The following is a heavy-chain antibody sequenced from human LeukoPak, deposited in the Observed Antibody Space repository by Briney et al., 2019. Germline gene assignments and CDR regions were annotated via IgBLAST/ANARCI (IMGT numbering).Heavy chain of an antibody. CDR3: ARYGSGSYSIDY. CDR2: IYYSGST. V-gene: IGHV4-59*12. D-gene: IGHD3-10*01. CDR1: GGSISSYY. Sequence: SETLSLTCTVSGGSISSYYWSWIRQPPGKGLEWIGYIYYSGSTNYNPSLKSRVTISVDKSKNQFSLKLSSVTAADTAVYYCARYGSGSYSIDYWGQGTLVTVSS. J-gene: IGHJ4*02.